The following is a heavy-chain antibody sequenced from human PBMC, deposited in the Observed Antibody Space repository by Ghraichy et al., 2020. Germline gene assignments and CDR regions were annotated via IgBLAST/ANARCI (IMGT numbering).Heavy chain of an antibody. V-gene: IGHV1-46*03. Sequence: ASVKVSCKASGYTFTSYYMHWVRQAPGQGLEWMGIINPSGGSTSYAQKFQGRVTMTRDTSTSTVYMELSSLRSEDTAVYYCARGGLVLRYFDWFPPDAFDIWGQGTMVTVSS. CDR1: GYTFTSYY. D-gene: IGHD3-9*01. CDR3: ARGGLVLRYFDWFPPDAFDI. CDR2: INPSGGST. J-gene: IGHJ3*02.